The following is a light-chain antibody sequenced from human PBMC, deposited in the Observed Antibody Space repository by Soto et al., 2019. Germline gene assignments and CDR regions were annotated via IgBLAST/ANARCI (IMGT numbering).Light chain of an antibody. CDR3: QVWDSSSDHVV. CDR2: DDS. CDR1: NIGSKS. Sequence: SYELTQPPSVSVAPGQTARITCGGNNIGSKSVHWYQQKPGQALVLVVYDDSDRPSGIPARFSGSNSGNTATLTISRVEAGDEADYYCQVWDSSSDHVVFGGGTKVTVL. J-gene: IGLJ2*01. V-gene: IGLV3-21*02.